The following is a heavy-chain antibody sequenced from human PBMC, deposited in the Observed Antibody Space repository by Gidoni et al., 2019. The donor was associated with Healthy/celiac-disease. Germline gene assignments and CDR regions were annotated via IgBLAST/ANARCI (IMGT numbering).Heavy chain of an antibody. V-gene: IGHV3-21*01. Sequence: EVQLVESGGGLVKPGGSLRLACAASGFTLRSYSMIWVRQAPGKGLEWVSSISSSSSYIYYADSVKGRFTISRDNAKNSLYLQRNSLRAEDTAVYYCARSGQGYSYGHEDYWGQGTLVTVSS. CDR2: ISSSSSYI. CDR3: ARSGQGYSYGHEDY. D-gene: IGHD5-18*01. CDR1: GFTLRSYS. J-gene: IGHJ4*02.